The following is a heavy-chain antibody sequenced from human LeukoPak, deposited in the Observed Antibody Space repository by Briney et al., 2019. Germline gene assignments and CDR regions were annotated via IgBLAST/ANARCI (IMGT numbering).Heavy chain of an antibody. D-gene: IGHD3-22*01. CDR3: ARALFGNYYDSCGS. J-gene: IGHJ5*02. CDR2: INPSGGST. V-gene: IGHV1-46*01. Sequence: ASVKVSCKASGYTFTSYYLHWVRQAPGQGLEWMGIINPSGGSTSYGQMFQGRVTMTRDKSTSTVYMDLSSLRSEDTAVYYCARALFGNYYDSCGSWGQGTLVTVSS. CDR1: GYTFTSYY.